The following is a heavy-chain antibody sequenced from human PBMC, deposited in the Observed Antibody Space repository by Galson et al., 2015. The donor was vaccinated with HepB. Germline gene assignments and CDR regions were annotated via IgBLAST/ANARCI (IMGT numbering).Heavy chain of an antibody. J-gene: IGHJ4*02. CDR2: ISWDGGGT. V-gene: IGHV3-43*01. CDR1: GFTFDDYT. D-gene: IGHD3-22*01. CDR3: AKDIAPDQNYHDSIEGGGFDY. Sequence: SLRLSCAVSGFTFDDYTMHWVRQPPGKGLEWVSLISWDGGGTYYADSVKGRFTISRDNSKNSLYLQMNSLRTEDTALYYCAKDIAPDQNYHDSIEGGGFDYWGQGTLVTVSS.